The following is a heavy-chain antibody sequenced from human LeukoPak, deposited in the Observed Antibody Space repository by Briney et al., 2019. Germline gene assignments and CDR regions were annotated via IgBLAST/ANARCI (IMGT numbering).Heavy chain of an antibody. CDR2: IIPIFGTA. CDR1: GGTFSSYA. D-gene: IGHD2-2*03. J-gene: IGHJ4*02. Sequence: ASVKVSSKASGGTFSSYAISWVRQAPGQGLEWMGGIIPIFGTANYAQKFQGRVTITTDESTSTAYMELSSLRSEDTAVYYCARVSPGYCGSTSCYGGSYFDYWGQGTLVTVSS. CDR3: ARVSPGYCGSTSCYGGSYFDY. V-gene: IGHV1-69*05.